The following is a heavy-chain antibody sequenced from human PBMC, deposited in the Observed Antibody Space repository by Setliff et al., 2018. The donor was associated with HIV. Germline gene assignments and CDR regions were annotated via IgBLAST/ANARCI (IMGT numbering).Heavy chain of an antibody. CDR2: INAGDDNT. CDR1: GYTFSTNA. D-gene: IGHD3-22*01. CDR3: ARSETRDSRGLYY. J-gene: IGHJ4*02. V-gene: IGHV1-3*01. Sequence: ASVKVSCKAFGYTFSTNAIHWVRQAPGQRLEWMGYINAGDDNTRYSEKFQGRVTITRDTSANTAYMELSSLRSEDTAVYYCARSETRDSRGLYYWGQGTLVTVSS.